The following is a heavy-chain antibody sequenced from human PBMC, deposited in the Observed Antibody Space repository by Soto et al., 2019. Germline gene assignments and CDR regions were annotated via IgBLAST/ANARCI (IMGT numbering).Heavy chain of an antibody. J-gene: IGHJ4*02. Sequence: QVQLVQSGGEVRKTGASVRVSCKTSGYTFTTFGINWVRQAPGQGLEWMGCLTAYDGKRNFAQKFQDRLTMTMDKTTSKGYMELSGLGSDDTGFYFCARVFTYGDFDYWGRGTQVAVSS. CDR2: LTAYDGKR. D-gene: IGHD4-17*01. CDR1: GYTFTTFG. V-gene: IGHV1-18*01. CDR3: ARVFTYGDFDY.